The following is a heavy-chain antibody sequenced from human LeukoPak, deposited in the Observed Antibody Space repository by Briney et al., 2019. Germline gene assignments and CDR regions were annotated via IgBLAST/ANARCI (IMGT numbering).Heavy chain of an antibody. V-gene: IGHV1-8*01. D-gene: IGHD2-15*01. CDR2: MNPNSGNT. Sequence: ASVKVSCKASGYTFTSYDINWVRQATGQGLEWMGWMNPNSGNTGYAQKFQGRVTMTRNTSISTAYMELSSLRSEDTAVYYCATRLTSDIVVVVAGEGAFDIWGQGTMVTVSS. CDR1: GYTFTSYD. CDR3: ATRLTSDIVVVVAGEGAFDI. J-gene: IGHJ3*02.